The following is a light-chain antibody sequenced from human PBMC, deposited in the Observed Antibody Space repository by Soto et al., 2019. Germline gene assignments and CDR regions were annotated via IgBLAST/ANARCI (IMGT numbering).Light chain of an antibody. CDR3: QQYDNYPWT. Sequence: DIQMTQSPSTLSASVGDRVTITCRASQSSSTWLAWYQQKPGKAPKLLIYQASSLQSGVPSRFSGSGSGTEFTLTISRLQPDYFATYYCQQYDNYPWTFGQGTKVEVK. J-gene: IGKJ1*01. CDR2: QAS. V-gene: IGKV1-5*03. CDR1: QSSSTW.